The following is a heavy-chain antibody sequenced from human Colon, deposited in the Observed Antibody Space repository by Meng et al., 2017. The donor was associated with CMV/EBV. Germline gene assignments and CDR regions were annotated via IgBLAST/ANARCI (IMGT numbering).Heavy chain of an antibody. D-gene: IGHD6-13*01. J-gene: IGHJ4*02. Sequence: GGSLRLSCVASGFTVSSVYMTWFRQAPGKGPECVSVIYLGGATYHADSVRGRFTISTDTSKNTLYLQMNNLRPEDTAVYYCATFPPWGIWGQGTLVTVSS. V-gene: IGHV3-66*02. CDR2: IYLGGAT. CDR1: GFTVSSVY. CDR3: ATFPPWGI.